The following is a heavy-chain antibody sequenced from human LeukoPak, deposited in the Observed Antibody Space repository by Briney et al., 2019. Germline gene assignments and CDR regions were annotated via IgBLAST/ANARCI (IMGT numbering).Heavy chain of an antibody. CDR2: IWYDGSNK. D-gene: IGHD1-26*01. J-gene: IGHJ4*02. CDR1: GFTFSSYG. V-gene: IGHV3-33*01. CDR3: ARGLTKVGATVNFDY. Sequence: GGSLRLSCAASGFTFSSYGMHWVRQAPGKGLEWVAVIWYDGSNKYYADSVKGRFTISRDNSKNTLYLQMNSLRAADTAVYYCARGLTKVGATVNFDYWGQGTLVTVSS.